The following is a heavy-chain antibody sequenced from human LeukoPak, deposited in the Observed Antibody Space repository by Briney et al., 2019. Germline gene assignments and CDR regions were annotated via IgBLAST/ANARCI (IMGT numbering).Heavy chain of an antibody. CDR1: GFTFSDPY. Sequence: GGSLRLSCAASGFTFSDPYMDWVRQAPGKGLEWVGRTRNRAKSYTTEYAASVKGRFTISRDDSKNSLYLQMNSLKTEDTAVYHCVRSGSYYFDYWGQGTLVTVSS. CDR3: VRSGSYYFDY. J-gene: IGHJ4*02. CDR2: TRNRAKSYTT. V-gene: IGHV3-72*01. D-gene: IGHD3-10*01.